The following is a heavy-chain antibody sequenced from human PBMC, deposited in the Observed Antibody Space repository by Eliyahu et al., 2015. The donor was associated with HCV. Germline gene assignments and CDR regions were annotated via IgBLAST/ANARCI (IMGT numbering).Heavy chain of an antibody. CDR2: IKSKTHDETT. J-gene: IGHJ4*02. CDR3: TTDETITASNYFDY. Sequence: EVQLAESGGGLVAPGGSLRLSCSASGFNFXEAWMNWVRQAPGKGLEWVGRIKSKTHDETTEYGAPVKGRFIISRDDSKSTVYLHMNSLTVEDTGLYYCTTDETITASNYFDYWGQGTLVTVSS. D-gene: IGHD1/OR15-1a*01. CDR1: GFNFXEAW. V-gene: IGHV3-15*07.